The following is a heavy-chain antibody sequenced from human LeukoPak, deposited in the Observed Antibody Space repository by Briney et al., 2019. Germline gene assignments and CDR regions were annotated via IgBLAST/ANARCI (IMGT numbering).Heavy chain of an antibody. Sequence: PGKSLRLSCAASGFTFSSNGMHWVRQAPGKGLEWVAVISYDGSNKYYADSVKGRFTISRDNSKNTLYLQMNSLRAEDTAVYYCAKAELANYYDSTGYYIYWGQGTLVTVSS. CDR1: GFTFSSNG. V-gene: IGHV3-30*18. CDR2: ISYDGSNK. CDR3: AKAELANYYDSTGYYIY. J-gene: IGHJ4*02. D-gene: IGHD3-22*01.